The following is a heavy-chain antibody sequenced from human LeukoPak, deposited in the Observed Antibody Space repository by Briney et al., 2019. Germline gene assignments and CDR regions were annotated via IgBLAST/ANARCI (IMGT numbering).Heavy chain of an antibody. Sequence: SEILSLTCTVSGGSISSSTYYWGWIRQPPGKGLEWIGNIYYSGNTYYNPSLESRVTISVDTSKNHFSLKLTSVTAADTAVYYCARDGFLAVDYWGQGTLVTVSS. J-gene: IGHJ4*02. CDR3: ARDGFLAVDY. D-gene: IGHD3-3*01. V-gene: IGHV4-39*07. CDR2: IYYSGNT. CDR1: GGSISSSTYY.